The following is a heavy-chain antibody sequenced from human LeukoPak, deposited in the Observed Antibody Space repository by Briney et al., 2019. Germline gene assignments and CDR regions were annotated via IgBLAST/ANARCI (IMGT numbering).Heavy chain of an antibody. CDR2: IYTSGST. V-gene: IGHV4-4*07. CDR1: GGSISSSNW. J-gene: IGHJ4*02. D-gene: IGHD6-13*01. Sequence: SGTLSLTCAVSGGSISSSNWWSWVRQPAGKGLEWIGRIYTSGSTNYNPSLKSRVTMSVDTSKNQFSLKLSSVTAADTAVYYCARAAAGILDYWGQGTLVTVSS. CDR3: ARAAAGILDY.